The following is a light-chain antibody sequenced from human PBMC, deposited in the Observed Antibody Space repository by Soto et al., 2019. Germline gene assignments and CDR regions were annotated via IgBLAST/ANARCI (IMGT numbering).Light chain of an antibody. CDR1: SSNIGNNY. V-gene: IGLV1-51*01. CDR2: DNN. Sequence: QSVLTQPPSVSAAPGQKVTISCSGSSSNIGNNYVSWYQQLPGTAPKLLIYDNNKRPSGIPDRFSGSKSGTSATLGITGLQTGDEADYYCGTWDSSLSVGVFGTGTKLTV. J-gene: IGLJ1*01. CDR3: GTWDSSLSVGV.